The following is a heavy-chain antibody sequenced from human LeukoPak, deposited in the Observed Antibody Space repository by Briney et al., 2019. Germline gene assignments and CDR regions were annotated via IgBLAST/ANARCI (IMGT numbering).Heavy chain of an antibody. CDR1: GVSISSYY. J-gene: IGHJ4*02. CDR2: FYATGGT. D-gene: IGHD1-1*01. CDR3: ARGTTVERPFFNY. V-gene: IGHV4-4*07. Sequence: SETLSLTCTVSGVSISSYYWSWIRQPAGRGLEWIGRFYATGGTKYNPSLQSRVTMSVDTSKNQFSLKLSSVTAADTAVYYCARGTTVERPFFNYWGQGTLVTVSS.